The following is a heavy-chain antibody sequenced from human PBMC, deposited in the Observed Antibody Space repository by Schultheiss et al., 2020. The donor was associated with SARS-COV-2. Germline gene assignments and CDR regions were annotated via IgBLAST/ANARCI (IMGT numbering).Heavy chain of an antibody. CDR3: VKEEGHGPNNFDH. J-gene: IGHJ4*02. V-gene: IGHV4-31*03. Sequence: SETLSLTCTVSGGSISSGGYYWSWIRQHPGKGLEWIGYIYYSGSTYYNPSLKSRVTISVDTSKNQFSLKLSSVTAADTAVYYCVKEEGHGPNNFDHWGQGTLVTVSS. CDR1: GGSISSGGYY. CDR2: IYYSGST. D-gene: IGHD2/OR15-2a*01.